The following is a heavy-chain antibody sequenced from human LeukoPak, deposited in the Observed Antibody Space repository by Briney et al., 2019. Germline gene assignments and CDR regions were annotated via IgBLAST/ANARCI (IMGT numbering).Heavy chain of an antibody. D-gene: IGHD4-17*01. V-gene: IGHV3-30*18. CDR1: GFTFSRHD. CDR2: ISFEGGKI. CDR3: AKDRSDEFYGDEFDH. Sequence: PGGSLRLSCAASGFTFSRHDMHWVRQAPGKGLEWVAIISFEGGKIDYADSVKGRFTISRDNSMNTLYLQMRSLRVEDTAVYYCAKDRSDEFYGDEFDHWGQGTLVTVSS. J-gene: IGHJ4*02.